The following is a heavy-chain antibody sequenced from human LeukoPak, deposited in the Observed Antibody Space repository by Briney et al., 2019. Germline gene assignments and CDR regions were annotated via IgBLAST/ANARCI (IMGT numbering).Heavy chain of an antibody. Sequence: SETLSLTCTVSGVSISSYYWSWVRQPPGKGLEWVGYIYYSGSTNYNPSLKRRVTISVDTSKNQFSLKLSSVTAADTAVYYCARGRVVGATTRYFDYWGQGTLVTVSS. CDR3: ARGRVVGATTRYFDY. V-gene: IGHV4-59*01. CDR1: GVSISSYY. J-gene: IGHJ4*02. CDR2: IYYSGST. D-gene: IGHD1-26*01.